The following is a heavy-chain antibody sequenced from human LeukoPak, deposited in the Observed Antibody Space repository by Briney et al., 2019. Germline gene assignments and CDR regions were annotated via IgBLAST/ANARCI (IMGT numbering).Heavy chain of an antibody. CDR3: ARAGYFWESLSVPYGSGSYYREYYFDY. CDR1: GYTFTGYY. J-gene: IGHJ4*02. V-gene: IGHV1-2*02. Sequence: ASVKVSCKASGYTFTGYYMHWVRQAPGQGLEWMGWINPNSGGTNYAQKFQGRVTMTRDTSISTAYMELSRLRSDDTAVYYCARAGYFWESLSVPYGSGSYYREYYFDYWGQGTLVTVSS. D-gene: IGHD3-10*01. CDR2: INPNSGGT.